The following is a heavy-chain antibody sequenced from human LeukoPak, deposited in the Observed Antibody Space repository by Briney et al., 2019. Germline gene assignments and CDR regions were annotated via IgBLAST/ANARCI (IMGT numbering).Heavy chain of an antibody. CDR2: ISTDGYTT. D-gene: IGHD2-15*01. CDR3: VVGGSPGY. Sequence: QSGGSLRLSCAASGLAFSAYKMHWVRQAPRKGLVWVSRISTDGYTTDYADFVQGRFTASRDSTKNTWSLEMNSLRAEDTAVYYCVVGGSPGYWGQGTLVTVSS. CDR1: GLAFSAYK. V-gene: IGHV3-74*01. J-gene: IGHJ4*02.